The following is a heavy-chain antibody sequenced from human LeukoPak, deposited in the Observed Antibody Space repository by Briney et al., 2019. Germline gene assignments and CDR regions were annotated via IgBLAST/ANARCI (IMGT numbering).Heavy chain of an antibody. D-gene: IGHD2-2*02. J-gene: IGHJ6*03. CDR2: IYHSGST. CDR3: ARRGFQIVVVPAAITTVDYYYYMDV. CDR1: GYSISSGYY. V-gene: IGHV4-38-2*01. Sequence: SETLSLTCAVSGYSISSGYYWGWIRQPPGKGLEWIGSIYHSGSTYYNPSLKSRVTISVDTSKNQFSLKLSSATAADTAVYYCARRGFQIVVVPAAITTVDYYYYMDVWGKGTTVTVSS.